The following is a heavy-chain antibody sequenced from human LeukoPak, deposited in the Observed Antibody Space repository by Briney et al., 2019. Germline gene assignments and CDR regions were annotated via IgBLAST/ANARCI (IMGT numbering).Heavy chain of an antibody. Sequence: ASVKVSCKASGYTFTSYAMNWVRQAPGQGLEWMGWINTNTGNPTYAQGFTGRFVFPLDTSVSTAYRQISSLKAEDTAVYYCARRLIAVAGTAFDPWGQGTLVTVSS. CDR2: INTNTGNP. V-gene: IGHV7-4-1*02. J-gene: IGHJ5*02. D-gene: IGHD6-19*01. CDR1: GYTFTSYA. CDR3: ARRLIAVAGTAFDP.